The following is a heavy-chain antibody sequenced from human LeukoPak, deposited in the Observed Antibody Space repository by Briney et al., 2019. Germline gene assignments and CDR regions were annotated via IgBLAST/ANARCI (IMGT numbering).Heavy chain of an antibody. Sequence: GESLKISCKGSGYSFTSYWIGWVRQMPGKGLEWMGITYPGDSDTRYSPSFEGQVTISADKSISTAYLQWSTLKASDTAIYYCARFAPYSYGFDPWGQGTQVSVSS. CDR1: GYSFTSYW. CDR2: TYPGDSDT. J-gene: IGHJ5*02. D-gene: IGHD5-18*01. V-gene: IGHV5-51*01. CDR3: ARFAPYSYGFDP.